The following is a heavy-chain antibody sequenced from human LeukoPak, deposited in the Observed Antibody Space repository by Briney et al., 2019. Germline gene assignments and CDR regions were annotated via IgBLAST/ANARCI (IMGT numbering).Heavy chain of an antibody. V-gene: IGHV3-33*01. CDR1: GFTFSSYA. D-gene: IGHD3-10*01. Sequence: GGSLRLSCTAPGFTFSSYAIHWIRQAPGKGLEWVALVGHDGSNRYYADSVKGRFTISRDNAKKTVHLQMISLRAEDTALYYCARELFGSGSCPDYWGQGTLVTVSS. CDR2: VGHDGSNR. J-gene: IGHJ4*02. CDR3: ARELFGSGSCPDY.